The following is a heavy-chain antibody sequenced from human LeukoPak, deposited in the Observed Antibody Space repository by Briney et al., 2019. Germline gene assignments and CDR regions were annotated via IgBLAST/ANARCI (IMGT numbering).Heavy chain of an antibody. CDR3: ARGADDYYGSGSYGPLWYFDL. CDR1: GGSISSSSYY. D-gene: IGHD3-10*01. Sequence: SETLSLTCTVSGGSISSSSYYWGWIRQPPGKGLEWIGSIYYSGSTYYNPSLKSRVTISVDRSKNQFSLKLSSVTAADTAVYYCARGADDYYGSGSYGPLWYFDLWGRGTLVTVSS. J-gene: IGHJ2*01. V-gene: IGHV4-39*07. CDR2: IYYSGST.